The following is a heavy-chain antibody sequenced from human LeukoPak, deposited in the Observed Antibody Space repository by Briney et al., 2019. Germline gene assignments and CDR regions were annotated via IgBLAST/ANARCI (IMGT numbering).Heavy chain of an antibody. V-gene: IGHV4-61*03. Sequence: SETLSLTCNVSGASVSSGSYYWSWIRQPPGKELEWIGYIYYSGSTSYNPSLKSRVTISVDTSKNHFSLKLTSVTAADTAVYYCALNWGHDAFDIWGQGTMVTVSS. J-gene: IGHJ3*02. D-gene: IGHD7-27*01. CDR1: GASVSSGSYY. CDR2: IYYSGST. CDR3: ALNWGHDAFDI.